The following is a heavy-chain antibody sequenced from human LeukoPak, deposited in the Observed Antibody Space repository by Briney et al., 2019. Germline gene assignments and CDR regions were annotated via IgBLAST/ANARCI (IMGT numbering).Heavy chain of an antibody. CDR3: ARFYGDYAKGGFDI. J-gene: IGHJ3*02. CDR2: IWYDGNSK. D-gene: IGHD4-17*01. CDR1: GFTISVYG. Sequence: PGGSLRLSCAAYGFTISVYGRQRLRQAPGKGLEWVAVIWYDGNSKYYADSVKGRFSISRDNAKNTLYLQMNSLRAEDTAFYYWARFYGDYAKGGFDIWGQGTTVTV. V-gene: IGHV3-33*01.